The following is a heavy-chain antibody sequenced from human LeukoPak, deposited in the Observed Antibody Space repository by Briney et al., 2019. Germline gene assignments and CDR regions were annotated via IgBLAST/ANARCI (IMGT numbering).Heavy chain of an antibody. D-gene: IGHD2-15*01. CDR1: GFTFSDYY. CDR3: TTDPGWLYFQE. V-gene: IGHV3-11*04. J-gene: IGHJ1*01. CDR2: ISSSGSTI. Sequence: GGSLRLSCAASGFTFSDYYMSWIRQAPGKGLEWVSYISSSGSTIYYADSVKGRFTISRDNAKNSLYLQMNSLRAEDTAVYYCTTDPGWLYFQEWGQGTLVTVSS.